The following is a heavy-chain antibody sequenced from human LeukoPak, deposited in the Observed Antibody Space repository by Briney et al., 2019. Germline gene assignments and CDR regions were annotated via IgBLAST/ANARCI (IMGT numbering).Heavy chain of an antibody. V-gene: IGHV4-59*01. D-gene: IGHD5-18*01. CDR2: IYYGGST. J-gene: IGHJ4*02. CDR3: ARAEDTAIDY. Sequence: SETLSLTCTVSGGSISSYYWSWIRQPPGKGLEWIGYIYYGGSTNYNPSLKSRVTISVDTSKNQFSLKLSPVTAADTAVYYCARAEDTAIDYWGQGTLVTVSS. CDR1: GGSISSYY.